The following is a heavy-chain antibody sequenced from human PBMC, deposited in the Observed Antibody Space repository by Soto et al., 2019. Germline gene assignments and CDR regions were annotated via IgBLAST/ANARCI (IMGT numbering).Heavy chain of an antibody. D-gene: IGHD3-3*01. CDR1: GGSISSSSYY. V-gene: IGHV4-39*01. CDR2: IYYSGST. CDR3: ARSAIFGVVIIPPRPHYFDY. J-gene: IGHJ4*02. Sequence: SETLSLTCTVSGGSISSSSYYWGWIRQPPGKGLEWIGSIYYSGSTYYNPSLKSRVTIYVDTSKNQFSPKLSSVTAADTAVYYCARSAIFGVVIIPPRPHYFDYWGQGTLVTVSS.